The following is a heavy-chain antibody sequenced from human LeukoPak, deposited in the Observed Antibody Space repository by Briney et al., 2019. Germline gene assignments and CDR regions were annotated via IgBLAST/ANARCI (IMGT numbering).Heavy chain of an antibody. Sequence: PGGSLRLSCAASGFTFSSYAMHWVRQAPGKGLQWVAVISYDGRNEYYPDSVKGRFTISRDNSKNTLHLQMDNLRVEETAVYYCARGANELVYYYTMDVWGQGTTVTVSS. CDR1: GFTFSSYA. D-gene: IGHD1-1*01. CDR3: ARGANELVYYYTMDV. J-gene: IGHJ6*02. V-gene: IGHV3-30-3*01. CDR2: ISYDGRNE.